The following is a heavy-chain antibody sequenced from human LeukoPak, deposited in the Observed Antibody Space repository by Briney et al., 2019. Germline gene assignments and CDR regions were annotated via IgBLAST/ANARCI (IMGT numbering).Heavy chain of an antibody. D-gene: IGHD3-22*01. CDR3: VSYYYETTGPLVDD. V-gene: IGHV3-48*04. Sequence: GGSLRLSCAASGFIFSSYSMNWVRQAPGKGLEWLSYISSSSRTIYYADSVKGRFTISRDNAKNSLYLQMNSLRAEDTAVYYCVSYYYETTGPLVDDWGQGTLVTVSS. CDR1: GFIFSSYS. CDR2: ISSSSRTI. J-gene: IGHJ4*02.